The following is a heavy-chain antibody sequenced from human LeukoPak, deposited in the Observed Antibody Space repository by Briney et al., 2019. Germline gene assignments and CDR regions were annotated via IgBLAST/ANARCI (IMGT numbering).Heavy chain of an antibody. Sequence: GGSLRLSCAASGFTFSSYGMHWVRQAPGKGLEWVAFIRYDGSNKYYADSVKGRFTISRDNSKNTLYLQMNSLRAEDTAVYYCATNYHPAAAGTPGSFFDYWGQGTLVTVSS. D-gene: IGHD6-13*01. J-gene: IGHJ4*02. V-gene: IGHV3-30*02. CDR3: ATNYHPAAAGTPGSFFDY. CDR1: GFTFSSYG. CDR2: IRYDGSNK.